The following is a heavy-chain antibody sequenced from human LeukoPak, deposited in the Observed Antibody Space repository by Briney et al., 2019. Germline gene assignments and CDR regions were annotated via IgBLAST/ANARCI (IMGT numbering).Heavy chain of an antibody. Sequence: SETLSLTCAVYGGSFSGYYWSWLRQPPGKGLEWIGYIYYSGSTNYNPSLKSRVTISVDTSKNQFSLKLSSVTAADTAVYYCAREKYSLRHAFDIWGQGTMVTVSS. CDR1: GGSFSGYY. V-gene: IGHV4-59*01. D-gene: IGHD5-18*01. CDR3: AREKYSLRHAFDI. CDR2: IYYSGST. J-gene: IGHJ3*02.